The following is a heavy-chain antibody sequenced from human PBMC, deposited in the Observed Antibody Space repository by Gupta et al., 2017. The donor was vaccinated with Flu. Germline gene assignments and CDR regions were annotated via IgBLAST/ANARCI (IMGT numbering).Heavy chain of an antibody. CDR2: INPHSGTT. D-gene: IGHD2-2*02. V-gene: IGHV1-2*06. Sequence: QVHLVQSGAEVKKPGASVTVSCNASGYTFTAYYIHWMRQAPGQGLEWMGRINPHSGTTNYEQKFQGRVTMTMDTSISTAYMDLSRLRSDDTAIYYCAREKHCSTASCYRWFDPWGQGTLVTVSS. J-gene: IGHJ5*02. CDR1: GYTFTAYY. CDR3: AREKHCSTASCYRWFDP.